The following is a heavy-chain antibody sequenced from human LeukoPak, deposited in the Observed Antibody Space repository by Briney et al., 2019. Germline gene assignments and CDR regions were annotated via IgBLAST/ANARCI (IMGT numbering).Heavy chain of an antibody. Sequence: GGSLRLSCAASGSFSGHLLHWVRQAPGKGLEWVAGMSYDGGEKYYADSVRGRFTISRDNSKNTVYLEMNSLRPEDAAVYYCAREGDRHFTYDYWGRGTLVTVSS. CDR2: MSYDGGEK. D-gene: IGHD2/OR15-2a*01. CDR1: GSFSGHL. J-gene: IGHJ4*02. CDR3: AREGDRHFTYDY. V-gene: IGHV3-30*01.